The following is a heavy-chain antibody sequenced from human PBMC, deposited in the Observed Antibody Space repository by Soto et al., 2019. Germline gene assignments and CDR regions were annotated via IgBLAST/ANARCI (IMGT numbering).Heavy chain of an antibody. Sequence: QVQLVQSASEVMKPGASVKVSCKASGYTFIRYGITWVRQAPGQRLEWMGWISPYNDQTIYAQKLQGRAPMPADTSPRSVYMQLRSLKSDATAVYYCARGGYYDNVWGKLSHYGLDVWGQGTSVTVSS. CDR2: ISPYNDQT. D-gene: IGHD3-16*01. V-gene: IGHV1-18*01. CDR3: ARGGYYDNVWGKLSHYGLDV. CDR1: GYTFIRYG. J-gene: IGHJ6*02.